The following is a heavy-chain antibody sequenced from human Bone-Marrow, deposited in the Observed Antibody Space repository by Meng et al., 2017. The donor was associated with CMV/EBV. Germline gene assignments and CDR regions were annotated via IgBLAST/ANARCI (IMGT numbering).Heavy chain of an antibody. CDR3: ATDLGKIASRPGAFNI. Sequence: GESLKISCAASGFTFSSYNMNWVRQAPRKGLEWVSSITSGSGHIYYADSVKGRFTISRDNANNSLYLQMNSLRAEDTAVYYCATDLGKIASRPGAFNIWGQRTMVTVSS. CDR2: ITSGSGHI. V-gene: IGHV3-21*01. CDR1: GFTFSSYN. J-gene: IGHJ3*02. D-gene: IGHD6-6*01.